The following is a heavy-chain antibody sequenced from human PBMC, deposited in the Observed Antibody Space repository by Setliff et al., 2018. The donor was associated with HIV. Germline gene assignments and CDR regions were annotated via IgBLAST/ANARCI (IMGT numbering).Heavy chain of an antibody. J-gene: IGHJ4*02. CDR1: GGSISGFY. CDR2: ISYTGTT. V-gene: IGHV4-4*07. D-gene: IGHD3-22*01. CDR3: ARHVARFDYDTGGYYVSHFDY. Sequence: SETLSLTCTVSGGSISGFYWNWIRQSAGKGLQWIGRISYTGTTKYNPSLKSRVTISVDTSKNQFSVRLSSVSAADTAVYFCARHVARFDYDTGGYYVSHFDYWGQGTQVTVSS.